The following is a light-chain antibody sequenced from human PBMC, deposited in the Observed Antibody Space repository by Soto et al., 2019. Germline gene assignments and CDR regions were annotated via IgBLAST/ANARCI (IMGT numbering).Light chain of an antibody. CDR3: QQGTNWPPRT. CDR1: ESVSTY. J-gene: IGKJ1*01. CDR2: DVS. Sequence: EVVLTQSPATLPLSPGESATLSCRASESVSTYLAWYQQRPGQAPRLLMYDVSKRATDTPARFSGSGSGTDFTLTISSLEPEDFAIYYCQQGTNWPPRTFGPGTKVEIK. V-gene: IGKV3-11*01.